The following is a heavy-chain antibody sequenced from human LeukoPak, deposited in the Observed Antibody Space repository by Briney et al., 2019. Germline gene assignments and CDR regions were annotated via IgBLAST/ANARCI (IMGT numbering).Heavy chain of an antibody. D-gene: IGHD5-24*01. CDR3: ARERDVEMATTGLMDV. V-gene: IGHV4-61*02. CDR1: DGSISSGSYY. Sequence: NTSETLSLTCTVSDGSISSGSYYWSWIRQPAGKGLEWIGRIYTSGSTNYNPSLKSRVTISVDTSKNQFSLKLSSVTAADTAVYYCARERDVEMATTGLMDVWGKGTTVTISS. CDR2: IYTSGST. J-gene: IGHJ6*03.